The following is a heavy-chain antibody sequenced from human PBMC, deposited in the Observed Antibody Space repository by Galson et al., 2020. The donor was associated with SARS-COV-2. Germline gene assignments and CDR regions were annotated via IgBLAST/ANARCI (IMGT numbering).Heavy chain of an antibody. J-gene: IGHJ4*02. V-gene: IGHV3-33*01. CDR1: GFTFSSYG. D-gene: IGHD1-26*01. CDR3: ARVGSIIVGAVDY. CDR2: ILYDGSNK. Sequence: GESLKISCAASGFTFSSYGMHWVRQAPGKGLEWVAVILYDGSNKYYADSVKGRFTISRDNSKNTLYLQMNSLRAEDTAVYYCARVGSIIVGAVDYWGQGTLVTVSS.